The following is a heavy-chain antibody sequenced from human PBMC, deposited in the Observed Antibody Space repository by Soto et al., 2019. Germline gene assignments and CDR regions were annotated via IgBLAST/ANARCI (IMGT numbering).Heavy chain of an antibody. V-gene: IGHV3-21*01. CDR3: SRDSGSTWDYNWFDP. CDR2: ITSSRYI. Sequence: GGSLRLSCAASGFTFSTYNMNWVRKAPGKGLEWVSSITSSRYIYYADSVEGRFTISRDNAKNSVYLQMNSLRAEDTAVYYCSRDSGSTWDYNWFDPWGQGTLVTVSS. J-gene: IGHJ5*02. CDR1: GFTFSTYN. D-gene: IGHD6-13*01.